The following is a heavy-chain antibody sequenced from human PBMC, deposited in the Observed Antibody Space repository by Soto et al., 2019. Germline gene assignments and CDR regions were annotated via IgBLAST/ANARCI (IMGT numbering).Heavy chain of an antibody. CDR1: GGTFSSYA. CDR2: INAGNGNT. V-gene: IGHV1-3*01. CDR3: ANSGYDPWSLGFDY. D-gene: IGHD5-12*01. Sequence: ASVKVSCKASGGTFSSYAISWVRQAPGQGLEWMGWINAGNGNTKYSQKFQGRVTITRDTSASTAYMELSSLRSEDTAVYYCANSGYDPWSLGFDYWGQGTLVTVSS. J-gene: IGHJ4*02.